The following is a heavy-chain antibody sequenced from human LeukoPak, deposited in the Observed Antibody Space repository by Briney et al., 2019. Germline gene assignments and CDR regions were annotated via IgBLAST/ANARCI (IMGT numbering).Heavy chain of an antibody. CDR3: ARRVGVALDY. CDR1: GYAISSGYY. D-gene: IGHD2-21*01. CDR2: IYHSGST. V-gene: IGHV4-38-2*02. Sequence: SETLSLTCTVSGYAISSGYYWGWIRQPPRKGLEWIGSIYHSGSTYYNPSLKSRVTISVNTSKNQFSLKPSSVPAADTAVYYCARRVGVALDYWGQGTLVTVSS. J-gene: IGHJ4*02.